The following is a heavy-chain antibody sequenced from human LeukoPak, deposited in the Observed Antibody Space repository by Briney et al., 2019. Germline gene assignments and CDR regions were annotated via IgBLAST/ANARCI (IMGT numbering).Heavy chain of an antibody. CDR3: ARVAYGYSVDY. CDR1: GFAFSDYY. D-gene: IGHD5-18*01. V-gene: IGHV3-11*06. Sequence: SGGSLRLSCAASGFAFSDYYMSWIRQAPGKGLEWVSYISSSSSYTNYADSVKGRFTISRDNAKNSLYLQMNSLRAGDAAVYYCARVAYGYSVDYWGQGTLVTVSS. CDR2: ISSSSSYT. J-gene: IGHJ4*02.